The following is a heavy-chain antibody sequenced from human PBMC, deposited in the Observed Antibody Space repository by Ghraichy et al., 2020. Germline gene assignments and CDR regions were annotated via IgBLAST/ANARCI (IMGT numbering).Heavy chain of an antibody. Sequence: GESLNISCVASGFSFRTYSMNWVRQAPGEGLEWLGYISGSGNTIYYADSVKGRFTISRDNGQNSVYLEMSSLRADDTAVYYCTRDQDWNYRHYYFDYWGQGTLVTVSS. CDR3: TRDQDWNYRHYYFDY. J-gene: IGHJ4*02. CDR1: GFSFRTYS. D-gene: IGHD1-7*01. CDR2: ISGSGNTI. V-gene: IGHV3-48*01.